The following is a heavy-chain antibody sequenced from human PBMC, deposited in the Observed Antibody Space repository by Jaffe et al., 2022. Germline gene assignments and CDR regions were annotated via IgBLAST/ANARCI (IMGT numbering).Heavy chain of an antibody. Sequence: QVQLVESGGDVVQPGGSLRLSCAASGFTFSSYGMHWVRQAPGKGLEWVAVIRYNGGNKYYADSVKGRFTISRDNSKNTLYLQMNGLRGEDTAIYYCAKIPREYSDDYFYYYMDVWGKGTTVTVSS. CDR3: AKIPREYSDDYFYYYMDV. V-gene: IGHV3-30*02. CDR2: IRYNGGNK. CDR1: GFTFSSYG. J-gene: IGHJ6*03. D-gene: IGHD5-12*01.